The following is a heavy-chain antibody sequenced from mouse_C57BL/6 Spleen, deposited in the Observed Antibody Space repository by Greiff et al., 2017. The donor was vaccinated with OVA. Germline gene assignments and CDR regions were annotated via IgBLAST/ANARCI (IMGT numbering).Heavy chain of an antibody. CDR2: ILPGSGST. V-gene: IGHV1-9*01. D-gene: IGHD2-4*01. J-gene: IGHJ4*01. CDR1: GYTFTGYW. Sequence: QVQLQQSGAEPMKPGASVKLSCKAPGYTFTGYWIEWVKQRPGHGLEWIGEILPGSGSTTYNEKFKGKATFTADTSSNTAYMQRSSLTTEDSAIYYCARSRAIYYDYGMDYWGQGTSVTVSS. CDR3: ARSRAIYYDYGMDY.